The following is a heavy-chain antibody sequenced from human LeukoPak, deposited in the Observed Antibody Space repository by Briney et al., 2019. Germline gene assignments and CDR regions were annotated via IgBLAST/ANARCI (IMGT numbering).Heavy chain of an antibody. CDR1: GGSISSGSYY. Sequence: SETLSLTCTVSGGSISSGSYYWSWIRQPAGKGLEWIGRIYTSGSTNYNPSLKSRVTISVDTSKNQFSLKLSSVTAADTAVYYCARGVGDYWGQGTLVTVSS. J-gene: IGHJ4*02. CDR3: ARGVGDY. V-gene: IGHV4-61*02. CDR2: IYTSGST.